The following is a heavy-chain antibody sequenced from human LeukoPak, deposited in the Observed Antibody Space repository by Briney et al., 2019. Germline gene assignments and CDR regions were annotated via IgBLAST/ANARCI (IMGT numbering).Heavy chain of an antibody. Sequence: ASVTVSCKASGYTFTGYYMHWVRQAPGQGLEWMGWINPNSGGTNYAQKFQGRVTMTRDTSISTAYMELSRLRSDDTAVYYCARDLAMVTWLPYYYGMDVWGQGTTVTVSS. V-gene: IGHV1-2*02. J-gene: IGHJ6*02. D-gene: IGHD5-18*01. CDR3: ARDLAMVTWLPYYYGMDV. CDR1: GYTFTGYY. CDR2: INPNSGGT.